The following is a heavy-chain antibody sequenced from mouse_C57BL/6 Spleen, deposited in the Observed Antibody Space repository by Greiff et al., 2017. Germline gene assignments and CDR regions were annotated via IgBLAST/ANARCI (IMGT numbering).Heavy chain of an antibody. Sequence: QVQLQQPGAELVRPGTSVKLSCKASGYTFTSYWMHWVKQRPGQGLEWIGVIDPSDSYTNYNQKFKGKATLTVDTSSSTSYMPLSSLTCKDSAVYNGAHYDYGWDCDYWGQGTTLTVSS. CDR3: AHYDYGWDCDY. J-gene: IGHJ2*01. CDR1: GYTFTSYW. D-gene: IGHD2-4*01. V-gene: IGHV1-59*01. CDR2: IDPSDSYT.